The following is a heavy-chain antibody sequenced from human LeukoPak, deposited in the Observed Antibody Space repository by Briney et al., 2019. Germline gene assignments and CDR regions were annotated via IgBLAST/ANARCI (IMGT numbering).Heavy chain of an antibody. Sequence: GGSLRLSCAASGFAFSNYGIHWVRQAPGKGLEWVAVISYDGSNKYCAESVKGRFTISRDNSKNTLYLQMNSLRAEDTAVYYCAKGYGFDSSGSEHYFENWGQGILVTVSS. D-gene: IGHD3-22*01. CDR3: AKGYGFDSSGSEHYFEN. CDR2: ISYDGSNK. J-gene: IGHJ4*02. V-gene: IGHV3-30*18. CDR1: GFAFSNYG.